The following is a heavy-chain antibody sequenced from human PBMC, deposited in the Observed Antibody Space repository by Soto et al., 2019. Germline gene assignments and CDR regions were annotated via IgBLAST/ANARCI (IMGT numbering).Heavy chain of an antibody. Sequence: PSETLSLTCSVSGGSITSYYWNWIRQSPRKGLEWIGYIDYSGSTYYNPSLKSRVTISVDTSKNQFSLKLSSVTAADTAVYYCARDIHDYVWGSYRNYYFDYWGQGTLVTVSS. CDR2: IDYSGST. CDR3: ARDIHDYVWGSYRNYYFDY. CDR1: GGSITSYY. V-gene: IGHV4-59*12. J-gene: IGHJ4*02. D-gene: IGHD3-16*02.